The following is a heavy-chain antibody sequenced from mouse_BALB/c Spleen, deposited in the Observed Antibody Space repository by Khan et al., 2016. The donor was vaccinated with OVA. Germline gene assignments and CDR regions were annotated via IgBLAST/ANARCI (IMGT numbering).Heavy chain of an antibody. V-gene: IGHV1-7*01. J-gene: IGHJ3*01. CDR1: GYTFTSYW. D-gene: IGHD1-1*01. Sequence: VQLQQSGAELAKPGASVKMSCKASGYTFTSYWMHWVKQRPGQGLEWIGYINPSTGYSEYNQKFKDKATLTADKSSSTAYMQLSSLTSDDSAVYYCAHHVSSSAWFAYWGQGTLVTVSA. CDR3: AHHVSSSAWFAY. CDR2: INPSTGYS.